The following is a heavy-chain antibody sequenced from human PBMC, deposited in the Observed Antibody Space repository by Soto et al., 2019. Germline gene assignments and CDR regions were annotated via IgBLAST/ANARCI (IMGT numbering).Heavy chain of an antibody. V-gene: IGHV3-74*01. D-gene: IGHD6-19*01. CDR2: ISTDGSFT. CDR1: GLTFSSYW. CDR3: ARATYSSGWWGVDY. Sequence: EVQLVESGGGLVQPGGSLRLSCAASGLTFSSYWMHWVRQAPGKGLVWVSRISTDGSFTTYADSVKRRFTISRDNAKNTLYPQMNSLRTEDTAVYYCARATYSSGWWGVDYWGQGNLVTVSS. J-gene: IGHJ4*02.